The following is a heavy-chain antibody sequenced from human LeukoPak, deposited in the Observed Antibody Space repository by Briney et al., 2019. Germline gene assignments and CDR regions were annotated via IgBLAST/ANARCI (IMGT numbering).Heavy chain of an antibody. J-gene: IGHJ4*02. Sequence: ASVKVSCKTSGYTFTGYYIHWVRQATGQGLEWMGWMNPNSGNTGYAQKFQGRVTMTRNTSISTAYMELSSLRSEDTAVYYCARVYRYSSGWYGYWGQGTLVTVSS. CDR2: MNPNSGNT. CDR1: GYTFTGYY. V-gene: IGHV1-8*02. CDR3: ARVYRYSSGWYGY. D-gene: IGHD6-19*01.